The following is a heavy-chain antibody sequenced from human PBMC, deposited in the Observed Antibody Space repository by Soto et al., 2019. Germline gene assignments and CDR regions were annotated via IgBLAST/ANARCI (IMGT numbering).Heavy chain of an antibody. V-gene: IGHV1-69*12. J-gene: IGHJ6*02. Sequence: QVELVQSGAEVRKTGSSVKVSCMASGGTFSRFTISWVRQAPGQGLEWMGGIIPVFGTTKYAQKFQGRVTITADEDTSTAYMELRSLRFEDTAVYYCARFLLFYHYYAMDVWGQGTTVTVSS. CDR2: IIPVFGTT. CDR1: GGTFSRFT. CDR3: ARFLLFYHYYAMDV. D-gene: IGHD3-10*01.